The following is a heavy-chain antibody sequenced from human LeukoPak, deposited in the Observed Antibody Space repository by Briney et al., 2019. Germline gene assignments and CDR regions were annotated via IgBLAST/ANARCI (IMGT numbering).Heavy chain of an antibody. CDR3: AKYFLRRSGAFDI. CDR1: GFTFSSYW. CDR2: ISGSGGST. V-gene: IGHV3-23*01. D-gene: IGHD3-9*01. J-gene: IGHJ3*02. Sequence: GGSLRLSCAASGFTFSSYWMHWVRQAPGKGLEWVSAISGSGGSTYYADSVKGRFTISRDNSKNTLYLQMNSLRAEDTAVYYCAKYFLRRSGAFDIWGQGTMVTVSS.